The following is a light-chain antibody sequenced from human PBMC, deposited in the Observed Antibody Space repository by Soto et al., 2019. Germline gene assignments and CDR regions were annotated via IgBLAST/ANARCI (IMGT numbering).Light chain of an antibody. V-gene: IGKV3-15*01. J-gene: IGKJ3*01. CDR3: QQYNEWPFT. CDR2: GAS. Sequence: EMVMTQSPATLSVSPGERATLSCRASQNVNSNLAWYQQKPGQAPRLLIYGASTRATGIPARFSGSGSGTEFTLTISSLQSEDFAVYYCQQYNEWPFTFGPRDQGGYQ. CDR1: QNVNSN.